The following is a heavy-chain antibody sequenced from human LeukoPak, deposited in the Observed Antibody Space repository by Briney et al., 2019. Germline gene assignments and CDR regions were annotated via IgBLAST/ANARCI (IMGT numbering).Heavy chain of an antibody. Sequence: TSEPLSLTCTVSGGSISSGSYLWRGIRPPAGKGLEWSGRLYTSGSTHYNPSLKMRVTTSADTSKNKFSLKLSCVTAADTAVYYCARDWGLLDFRGIRGVNWGQGTLVTVSS. CDR3: ARDWGLLDFRGIRGVN. CDR2: LYTSGST. D-gene: IGHD3-16*01. CDR1: GGSISSGSYL. J-gene: IGHJ4*02. V-gene: IGHV4-61*02.